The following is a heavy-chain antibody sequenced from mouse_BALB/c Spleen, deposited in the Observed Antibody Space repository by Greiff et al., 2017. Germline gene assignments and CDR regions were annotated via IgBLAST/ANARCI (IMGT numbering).Heavy chain of an antibody. J-gene: IGHJ4*01. D-gene: IGHD1-1*01. CDR3: ARRTTVGVYAMDY. CDR1: GFTFSSFG. Sequence: EVKLVESGGGLVQPGGSRKLSCAASGFTFSSFGMHWVRQAPEKGLEWVAYISSGSSTIYYADTVKGRFTISRDNPKNTLFLQMTSLRSEDTAMYYCARRTTVGVYAMDYWGQGTSVTVSS. V-gene: IGHV5-17*02. CDR2: ISSGSSTI.